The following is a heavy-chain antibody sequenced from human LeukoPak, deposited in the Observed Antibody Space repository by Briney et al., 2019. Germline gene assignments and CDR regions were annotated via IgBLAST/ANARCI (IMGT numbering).Heavy chain of an antibody. J-gene: IGHJ6*03. CDR2: INHSGST. D-gene: IGHD2-15*01. Sequence: KPSETLSLTCAVYGGSFSGYYWSWIRQPPGKGLEWIGEINHSGSTNYNPSLKSRVTISVDTSKNQFSLKLSSVTAADTAVYYCARGLSYCSGGSCYSPTGYYYYYMDVWGKGTTVTVSS. CDR1: GGSFSGYY. V-gene: IGHV4-34*01. CDR3: ARGLSYCSGGSCYSPTGYYYYYMDV.